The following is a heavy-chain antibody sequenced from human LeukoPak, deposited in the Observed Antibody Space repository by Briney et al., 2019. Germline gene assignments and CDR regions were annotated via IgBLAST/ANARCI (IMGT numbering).Heavy chain of an antibody. J-gene: IGHJ4*02. D-gene: IGHD3-10*01. CDR2: FDPENGET. Sequence: ASVKVSCKVSGYTLTEISMYWVRHPPGKGLEWMGRFDPENGETLYAQKFQGRVTMTEDTSTDTAYMELSSLRSEDTAVYFCARGPIGAPDYYFDYWGQGTLVTVSS. CDR3: ARGPIGAPDYYFDY. V-gene: IGHV1-24*01. CDR1: GYTLTEIS.